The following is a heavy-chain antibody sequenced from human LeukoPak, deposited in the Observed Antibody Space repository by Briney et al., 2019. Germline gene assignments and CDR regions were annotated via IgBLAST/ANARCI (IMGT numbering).Heavy chain of an antibody. Sequence: PGGSLRLSCAASGFTLSTVGNHWGSQAPGRGLEWEAYISTQGKHKYYVGFVEGRFTISRDKSRNTLYLQMNSLRTEATAVYYCAKAGAYDSSGYYYYLDYWGPGTLVTVPS. CDR2: ISTQGKHK. J-gene: IGHJ4*02. CDR3: AKAGAYDSSGYYYYLDY. V-gene: IGHV3-30*18. D-gene: IGHD3-22*01. CDR1: GFTLSTVG.